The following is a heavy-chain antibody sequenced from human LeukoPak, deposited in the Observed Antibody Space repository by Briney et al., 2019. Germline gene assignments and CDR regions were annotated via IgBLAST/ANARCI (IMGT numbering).Heavy chain of an antibody. CDR1: GFTFSSQA. CDR2: ISGSGDNT. D-gene: IGHD2/OR15-2a*01. V-gene: IGHV3-23*01. J-gene: IGHJ4*02. Sequence: GGSLRLSCAASGFTFSSQAMSWVRQAPGKGLEWVSRISGSGDNTDYPDSVKGRFIISRDNSKNTLYLQMNSLRVEDTALYYCASRPGSTFVTLDYWGQGTLVSVSS. CDR3: ASRPGSTFVTLDY.